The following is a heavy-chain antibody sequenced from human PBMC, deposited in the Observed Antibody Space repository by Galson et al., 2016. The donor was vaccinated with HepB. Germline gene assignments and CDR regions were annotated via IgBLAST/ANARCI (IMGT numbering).Heavy chain of an antibody. V-gene: IGHV1-2*02. CDR1: GYSFTSYY. D-gene: IGHD4/OR15-4a*01. CDR3: ARAHDYGDYDLHL. Sequence: SVKVSCKASGYSFTSYYIHWVRQAPGQGLEWVGWISPRSGSTNYAQKFQGRVTMTRDTSISSAYMELSRLTYDDTAVYYCARAHDYGDYDLHLWGQGTLVTVSS. CDR2: ISPRSGST. J-gene: IGHJ5*02.